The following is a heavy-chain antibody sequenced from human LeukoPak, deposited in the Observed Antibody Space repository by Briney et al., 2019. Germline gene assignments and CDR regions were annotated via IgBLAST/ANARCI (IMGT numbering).Heavy chain of an antibody. CDR1: GGSFSGYY. J-gene: IGHJ6*02. CDR3: ARGQRRLTYYYYGMDV. CDR2: INHSGST. V-gene: IGHV4-34*01. D-gene: IGHD2-2*01. Sequence: PSETLSLTCAVYGGSFSGYYWSWIRQPPGKGLEWIGEINHSGSTNYNPSLKSRVTISVGTSKNQFSLKLSPVTAADTAVYYCARGQRRLTYYYYGMDVWGQGTTVTVSS.